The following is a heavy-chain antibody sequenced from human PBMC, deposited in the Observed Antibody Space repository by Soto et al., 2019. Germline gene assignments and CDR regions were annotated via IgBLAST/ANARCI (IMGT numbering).Heavy chain of an antibody. Sequence: ASVKVSCKASGYTFTSYGISWVRQAPGQGLEWMGWISAYNGNTNYAQKLQGRVTMTTDTSTSTAYMELRSLRSDDTAVYYCAREITLDSGSYLDYFDYWGKGTLVTVSS. CDR2: ISAYNGNT. CDR1: GYTFTSYG. V-gene: IGHV1-18*04. CDR3: AREITLDSGSYLDYFDY. D-gene: IGHD1-26*01. J-gene: IGHJ4*02.